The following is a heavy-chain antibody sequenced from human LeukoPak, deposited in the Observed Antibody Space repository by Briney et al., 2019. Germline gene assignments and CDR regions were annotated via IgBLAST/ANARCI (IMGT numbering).Heavy chain of an antibody. Sequence: SQTLSLTCTVSGGSISSGGYYWSWIRQPPGKGLEWIGYIYHSGSTYYNPSLKSRVTISVDRSKNQFSLKLSSVTAADTTVYYCAKAARVAFDIWGQGTMVTVSS. CDR2: IYHSGST. CDR1: GGSISSGGYY. J-gene: IGHJ3*02. V-gene: IGHV4-30-2*01. CDR3: AKAARVAFDI.